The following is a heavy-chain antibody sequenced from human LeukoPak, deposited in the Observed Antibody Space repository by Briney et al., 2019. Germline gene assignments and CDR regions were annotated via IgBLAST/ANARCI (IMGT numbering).Heavy chain of an antibody. CDR2: IYYSGST. D-gene: IGHD4-17*01. J-gene: IGHJ4*02. CDR3: ARLSTTVTFFDY. Sequence: PSETLSLTCTVSGRSISSSSYYWGWIRHPPGKGLEWIGSIYYSGSTYYNPSLKSRVTISVDTSKNQFSLKLSSVPAADTAVYYCARLSTTVTFFDYWGQGTLVTVSS. CDR1: GRSISSSSYY. V-gene: IGHV4-39*07.